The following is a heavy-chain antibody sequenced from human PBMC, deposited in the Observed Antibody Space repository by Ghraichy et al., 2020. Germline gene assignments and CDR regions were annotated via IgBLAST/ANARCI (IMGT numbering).Heavy chain of an antibody. CDR1: GFTFSSYS. Sequence: GGSLRLSCAASGFTFSSYSMNWVRQAPGKGLEWVSSISSSSSYIYYADSVKGRFTISRDNAKNSLYLQMNSLRAEDTAVYYCARDRVEMATIPYGMDVWGQGTTVTVSS. V-gene: IGHV3-21*01. CDR3: ARDRVEMATIPYGMDV. D-gene: IGHD5-24*01. CDR2: ISSSSSYI. J-gene: IGHJ6*02.